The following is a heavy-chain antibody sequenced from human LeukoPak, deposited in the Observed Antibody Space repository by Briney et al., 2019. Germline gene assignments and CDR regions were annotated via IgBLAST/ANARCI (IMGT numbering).Heavy chain of an antibody. CDR1: GGSISSYY. J-gene: IGHJ4*02. D-gene: IGHD3-3*01. Sequence: PSETLSLTCTVSGGSISSYYWSWIRQPAGKGLEWIGRIYTSGSTNYNPSLKSRVTISVDTSKNQFSLKLSSVTAADTAVYYCARRGYDFWSGTEEYYFDYWGQGTLVTVSS. CDR2: IYTSGST. CDR3: ARRGYDFWSGTEEYYFDY. V-gene: IGHV4-4*07.